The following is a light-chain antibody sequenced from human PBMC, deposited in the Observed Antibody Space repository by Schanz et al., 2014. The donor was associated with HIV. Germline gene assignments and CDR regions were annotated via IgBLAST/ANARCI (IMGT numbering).Light chain of an antibody. CDR1: QTVSSNS. V-gene: IGKV3-20*01. CDR2: SAS. Sequence: EIVLTQSPVILSLSPGERATLSCRASQTVSSNSLGWYQQKRGQVPRLLIYSASRRANGIPDRFSGSGSGTDFTLTIIRLEPEDFAVYYCQHYGSSFGPGTKVDIK. J-gene: IGKJ3*01. CDR3: QHYGSS.